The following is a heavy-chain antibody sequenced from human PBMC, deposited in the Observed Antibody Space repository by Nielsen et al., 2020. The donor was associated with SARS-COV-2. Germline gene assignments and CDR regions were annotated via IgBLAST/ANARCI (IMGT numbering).Heavy chain of an antibody. Sequence: SGPTLVKPTQTLTLTCTFSGFSLSTSGMCVSWIRQPPGKALEWLARIDWDDDKYYSTSLKTRLTISKDTSKNQVVLTMTNMDPVDTATYYCARIRYSSGVTAAFDIWGQGTMVTVSS. CDR3: ARIRYSSGVTAAFDI. J-gene: IGHJ3*02. V-gene: IGHV2-70*11. D-gene: IGHD6-19*01. CDR2: IDWDDDK. CDR1: GFSLSTSGMC.